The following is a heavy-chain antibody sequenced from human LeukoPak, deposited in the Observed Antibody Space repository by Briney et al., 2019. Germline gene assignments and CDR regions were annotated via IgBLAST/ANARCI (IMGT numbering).Heavy chain of an antibody. D-gene: IGHD1-14*01. J-gene: IGHJ4*02. CDR2: MSEDGRKE. CDR3: VNPVGY. V-gene: IGHV3-30*04. Sequence: GGSLRLSCTASGFTFTGYAMHWVRQAPGKGLEWVALMSEDGRKENYADSVKGRFTTSRDNSKNTLYLQMNSLRAEDTAVYYCVNPVGYWGQGTLVTVSS. CDR1: GFTFTGYA.